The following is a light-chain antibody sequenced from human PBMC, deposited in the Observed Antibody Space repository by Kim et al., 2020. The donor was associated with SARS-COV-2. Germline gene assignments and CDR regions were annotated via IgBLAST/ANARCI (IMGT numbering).Light chain of an antibody. V-gene: IGLV2-11*01. CDR3: CSYAATYIPYV. J-gene: IGLJ1*01. Sequence: QSALTQPRSVSGSPGQSVTISCTGTNSDVGTYKSVSWYQQQPGKAPKLLIYDVTQRPSGVPHRFSGTRSGNTASLTISGLQTEDEADYYCCSYAATYIPYVFGTGTKVTVL. CDR2: DVT. CDR1: NSDVGTYKS.